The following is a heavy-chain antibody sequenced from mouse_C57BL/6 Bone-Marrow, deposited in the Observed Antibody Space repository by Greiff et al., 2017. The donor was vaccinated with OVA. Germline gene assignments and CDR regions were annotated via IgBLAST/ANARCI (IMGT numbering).Heavy chain of an antibody. J-gene: IGHJ2*01. Sequence: EVQVVESGPGLVKPSQSLSLTCSVTGYSITSGYYWNWIRQFPGNKLEWMGYISYDGSNNYNPSLKNRISITRDTSKNQFFLKLNSVTTEDTATYYCAIYYFDYWGQGTTLTVSS. V-gene: IGHV3-6*01. CDR1: GYSITSGYY. CDR3: AIYYFDY. CDR2: ISYDGSN.